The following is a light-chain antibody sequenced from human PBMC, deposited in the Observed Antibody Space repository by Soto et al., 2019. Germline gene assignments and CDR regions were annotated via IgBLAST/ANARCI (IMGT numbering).Light chain of an antibody. V-gene: IGKV1-6*01. CDR2: GAS. CDR1: QGIRTD. Sequence: AVQLTQSPSSLSASVGDRVTITCRASQGIRTDLGWYQQSPGKAPKVLIVGASTLQSGVPSRFSGSGSGTDFTLTISSLQPDDFATYYCQQYNSYSFGQGTKVDIK. CDR3: QQYNSYS. J-gene: IGKJ1*01.